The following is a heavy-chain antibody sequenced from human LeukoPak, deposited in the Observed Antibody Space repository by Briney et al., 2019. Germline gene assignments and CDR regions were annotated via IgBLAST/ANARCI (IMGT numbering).Heavy chain of an antibody. D-gene: IGHD3-22*01. CDR2: ISYDGSNK. Sequence: PGGPLRLSCAASGFTFSSYAMHWVRQAPGKGLEWVAVISYDGSNKYYADSVKGRFTISRDNSKNTLYLQMNSLRAEDTAVYYCARSSSGYYLDYWGQGILVTVSS. V-gene: IGHV3-30-3*01. CDR3: ARSSSGYYLDY. CDR1: GFTFSSYA. J-gene: IGHJ4*02.